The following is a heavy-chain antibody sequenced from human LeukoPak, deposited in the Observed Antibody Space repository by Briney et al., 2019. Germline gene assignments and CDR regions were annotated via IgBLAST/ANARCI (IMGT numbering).Heavy chain of an antibody. D-gene: IGHD1-26*01. V-gene: IGHV4-38-2*02. CDR1: GYSISSGYY. CDR3: AAEGVGTEYHDY. J-gene: IGHJ4*02. Sequence: SETLSLTCTVSGYSISSGYYWAWIRQPPGKGLGWIGSIYHSGSTYYNPSLKSRVTISVDTSKNQFSLKLSSVTAADTAVYYCAAEGVGTEYHDYWGQGTLVTVSS. CDR2: IYHSGST.